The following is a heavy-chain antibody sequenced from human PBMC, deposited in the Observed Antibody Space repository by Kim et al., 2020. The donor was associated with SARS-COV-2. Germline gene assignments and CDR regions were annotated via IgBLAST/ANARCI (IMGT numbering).Heavy chain of an antibody. Sequence: ADSVKGRVTISRDNSKNTLYLQMNSLRAEDTAVYYCAKVDDYYGSGSYDYWGQGTLVTVSS. D-gene: IGHD3-10*01. CDR3: AKVDDYYGSGSYDY. V-gene: IGHV3-23*01. J-gene: IGHJ4*02.